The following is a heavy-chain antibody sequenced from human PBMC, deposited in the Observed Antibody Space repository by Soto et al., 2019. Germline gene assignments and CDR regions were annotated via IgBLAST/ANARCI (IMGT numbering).Heavy chain of an antibody. Sequence: SETLSLTCTVSGGSISSSSYYWGWIRQPPGKGLEWIGSIYYSGSTYYNPSLKSRVTISVDTSKNQFSLKLGSVTAADTAVYYCARHFIVVVPAAMAGWFDPWGQGTLVTVSS. D-gene: IGHD2-2*01. CDR2: IYYSGST. CDR3: ARHFIVVVPAAMAGWFDP. V-gene: IGHV4-39*01. J-gene: IGHJ5*02. CDR1: GGSISSSSYY.